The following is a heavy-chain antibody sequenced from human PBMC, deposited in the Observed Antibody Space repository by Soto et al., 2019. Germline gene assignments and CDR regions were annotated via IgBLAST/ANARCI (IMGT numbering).Heavy chain of an antibody. CDR1: GYSFTSYW. Sequence: EVQLVQSGAEVKKPGESLKISCKGSGYSFTSYWSGWVRQRPGKGLECMGIIYPGDADTRYSPSFQGQVTISADKSISTAYLQWSSLKASDTALYYCARTAAAGKYYYGMAVWGQGTRVTVSS. CDR3: ARTAAAGKYYYGMAV. CDR2: IYPGDADT. V-gene: IGHV5-51*01. D-gene: IGHD6-13*01. J-gene: IGHJ6*02.